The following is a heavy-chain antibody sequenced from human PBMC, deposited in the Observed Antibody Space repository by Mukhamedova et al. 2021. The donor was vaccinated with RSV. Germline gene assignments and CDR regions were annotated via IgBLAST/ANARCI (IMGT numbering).Heavy chain of an antibody. J-gene: IGHJ4*02. CDR2: IIPILGIA. Sequence: MGGIIPILGIANYAQKFQGRVTITADESTSTAYMELSSLRSEDTAVYYCATITMVQGVIKGYFDYWGQGTLVTVSS. CDR3: ATITMVQGVIKGYFDY. D-gene: IGHD3-10*01. V-gene: IGHV1-69*10.